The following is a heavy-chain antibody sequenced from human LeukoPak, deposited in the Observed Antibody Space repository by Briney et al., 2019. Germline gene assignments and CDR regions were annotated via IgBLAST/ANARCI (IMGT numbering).Heavy chain of an antibody. CDR1: GGSISSSHW. Sequence: PSGTLSLTCAVSGGSISSSHWWSWVRQPPGKGLEWIGEISNSGRTNFNPSLKSRVTISVDTSKNQFSLKLSSVTAADTAVYYCARGSRYYDSSGYIYYFDYWGQGTLVTVSS. D-gene: IGHD3-22*01. CDR3: ARGSRYYDSSGYIYYFDY. CDR2: ISNSGRT. V-gene: IGHV4-4*02. J-gene: IGHJ4*02.